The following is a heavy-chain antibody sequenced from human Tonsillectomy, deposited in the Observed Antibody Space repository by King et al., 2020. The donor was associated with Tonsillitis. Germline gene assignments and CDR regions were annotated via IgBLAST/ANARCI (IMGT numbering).Heavy chain of an antibody. CDR1: GGSISSYY. J-gene: IGHJ4*02. D-gene: IGHD2-15*01. Sequence: LQLQESGPGLVKPSETLSLTCSVSGGSISSYYWSWIRQPAGKGLEWIGRIYISGSTNYNLSLKSRVTMSVDTSKNQFSLKLSSVTAADTAGYYCARESCSGGSCYWGYWGQGILVTVSS. CDR3: ARESCSGGSCYWGY. CDR2: IYISGST. V-gene: IGHV4-4*07.